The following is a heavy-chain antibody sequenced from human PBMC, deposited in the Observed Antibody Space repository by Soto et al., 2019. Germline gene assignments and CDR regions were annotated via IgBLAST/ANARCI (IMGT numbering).Heavy chain of an antibody. J-gene: IGHJ4*02. CDR2: IKQDGSDK. Sequence: EVQLVESGGGLVQPGGSLRLSCAASGFTFTSYWMNWVRQAPGKGLEWVATIKQDGSDKYYIDSVKGRFTISRDNAKNSLYLQMNSLGAEDTAVYYCATYSTSSGGFDYWGQGTLVTVSS. CDR3: ATYSTSSGGFDY. V-gene: IGHV3-7*01. CDR1: GFTFTSYW. D-gene: IGHD6-6*01.